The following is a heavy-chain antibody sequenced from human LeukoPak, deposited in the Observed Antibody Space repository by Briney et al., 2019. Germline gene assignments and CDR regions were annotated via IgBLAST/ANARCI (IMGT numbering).Heavy chain of an antibody. J-gene: IGHJ4*02. D-gene: IGHD3-3*01. CDR3: ARGSRSRFLEWLSRIYFDY. Sequence: SETLSLTCSVSGGSVSSTTYYWSWIRQPPGKGLEWIGEINHSGSTNYNPSLKSRVTISVDTSKNQFSLKLSSVTAADTAVYYCARGSRSRFLEWLSRIYFDYWGQGTLVTVSS. CDR1: GGSVSSTTYY. V-gene: IGHV4-34*01. CDR2: INHSGST.